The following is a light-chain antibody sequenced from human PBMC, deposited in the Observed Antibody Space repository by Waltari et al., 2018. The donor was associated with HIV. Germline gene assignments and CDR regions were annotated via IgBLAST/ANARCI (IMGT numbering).Light chain of an antibody. CDR2: EVS. Sequence: QSALTQPASVSGSPGQSITISCTGTSSHVGGYNSVSWYHQHPGKAPKLMINEVSNRPSGVSNRFSGSKSGNTASLTISGLQAEDEADYYCSSYTSSSTLYVFGTGTKVTVL. V-gene: IGLV2-14*01. CDR1: SSHVGGYNS. J-gene: IGLJ1*01. CDR3: SSYTSSSTLYV.